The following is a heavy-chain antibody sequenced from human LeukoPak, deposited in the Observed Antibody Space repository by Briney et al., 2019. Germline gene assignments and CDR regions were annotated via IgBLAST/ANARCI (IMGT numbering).Heavy chain of an antibody. D-gene: IGHD6-19*01. Sequence: SENLSLTCTVSGGSISNYYWSWIRQPAGKGLEWIGRINTSGSTNYNPSLKSRVTMSADTSKNQFSLQLSSVTATDTAVYYCARGRAVAEYWGQGTLVTVSS. CDR1: GGSISNYY. CDR3: ARGRAVAEY. J-gene: IGHJ4*02. CDR2: INTSGST. V-gene: IGHV4-4*07.